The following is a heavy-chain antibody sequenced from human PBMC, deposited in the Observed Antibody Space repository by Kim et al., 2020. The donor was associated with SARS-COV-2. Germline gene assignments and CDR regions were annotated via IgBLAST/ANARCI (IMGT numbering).Heavy chain of an antibody. CDR1: GYTFTSYG. V-gene: IGHV1-18*01. J-gene: IGHJ6*02. CDR2: ISAYNGNT. CDR3: ASNEPEGSYYYYYGMDV. D-gene: IGHD2-8*01. Sequence: ASVKVPCKASGYTFTSYGISWVRQAPGQGLEWMGWISAYNGNTNYAQKLQGRVTMTTDTSTSTAYMELRSLRSDDTAVYYCASNEPEGSYYYYYGMDVWGQGTTVTVSS.